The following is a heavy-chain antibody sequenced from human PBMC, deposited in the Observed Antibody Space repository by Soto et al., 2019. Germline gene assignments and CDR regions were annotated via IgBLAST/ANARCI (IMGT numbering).Heavy chain of an antibody. CDR1: GFTFSDYG. CDR2: ISYEGSKT. CDR3: AKDHWAAYSGYAIRNDLDV. V-gene: IGHV3-30*18. Sequence: QVQLVESGGGVVQPGRSLRLSCAASGFTFSDYGIHWVRQAPGKGLEWVAVISYEGSKTYYADSAKGRFTISRDNSKNPLNLQMASLRREDTAVDYCAKDHWAAYSGYAIRNDLDVWGQGTTVTVSS. J-gene: IGHJ6*02. D-gene: IGHD5-12*01.